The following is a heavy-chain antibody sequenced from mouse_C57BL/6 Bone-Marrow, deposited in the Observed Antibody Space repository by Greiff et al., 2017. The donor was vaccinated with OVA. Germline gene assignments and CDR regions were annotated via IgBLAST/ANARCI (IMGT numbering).Heavy chain of an antibody. CDR1: GFNIKDDY. CDR3: TTWGG. Sequence: EVKLVESGAELVRPGASVKLSCTASGFNIKDDYMHWVKQRPEQGLEWIGWIDPENGDTEYASKFQGKATITADPSSNTAYLQLSSLTSEDTAVYYCTTWGGWGQVTLVTVSA. J-gene: IGHJ3*01. CDR2: IDPENGDT. V-gene: IGHV14-4*01.